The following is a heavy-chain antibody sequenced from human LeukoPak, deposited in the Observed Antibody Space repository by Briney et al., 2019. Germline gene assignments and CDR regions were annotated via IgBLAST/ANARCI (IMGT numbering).Heavy chain of an antibody. J-gene: IGHJ3*02. D-gene: IGHD3-22*01. V-gene: IGHV3-73*01. CDR2: IRSKANTYAA. CDR1: GFTFSGSA. Sequence: PGGSPRLSCAASGFTFSGSAIHWVRQASGKGLEWVGRIRSKANTYAAAYAASVKGRFTVSRDNSKNTLYLQMNSLRAEDTAVYYCARARSSFSSGYLDGFDIWGQGTMVTVSS. CDR3: ARARSSFSSGYLDGFDI.